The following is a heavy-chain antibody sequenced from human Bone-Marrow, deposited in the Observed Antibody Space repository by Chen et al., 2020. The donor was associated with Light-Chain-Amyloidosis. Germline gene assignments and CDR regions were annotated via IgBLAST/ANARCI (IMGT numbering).Heavy chain of an antibody. CDR2: IYPDDSDA. CDR3: ARRRDGYNFDY. J-gene: IGHJ4*02. V-gene: IGHV5-51*01. Sequence: VKKPGESLKISCKGSGYTFPNYWIGWVRQMPAKGLEWMGVIYPDDSDARYSPSFEGQVTISADKSITTAYLQWRSLKASDTAMYYCARRRDGYNFDYWGQGTLVTVSS. CDR1: GYTFPNYW. D-gene: IGHD5-12*01.